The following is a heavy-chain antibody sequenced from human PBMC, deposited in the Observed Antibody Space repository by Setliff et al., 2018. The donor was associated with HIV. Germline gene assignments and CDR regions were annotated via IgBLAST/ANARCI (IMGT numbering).Heavy chain of an antibody. CDR1: GFTVSSNY. D-gene: IGHD3-10*01. Sequence: GGSLRLSCAASGFTVSSNYMSWVRQAPGKGLEWVSVIYGGGTTHYADSVKGRFTISRDKSKNTVYLQMNSLRAEDTATYYCAKVFGTSPLVGYFDLWGRGTRVTVSS. CDR3: AKVFGTSPLVGYFDL. J-gene: IGHJ2*01. V-gene: IGHV3-53*01. CDR2: IYGGGTT.